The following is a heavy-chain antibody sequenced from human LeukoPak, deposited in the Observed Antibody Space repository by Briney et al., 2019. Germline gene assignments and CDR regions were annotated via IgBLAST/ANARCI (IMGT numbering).Heavy chain of an antibody. CDR3: SYGSGNY. CDR2: IFNSGST. Sequence: PSGTLSLTCTVSGGSISSSNYYWGWIRQPPGKGLEWFGYIFNSGSTYYNPSLKSRVTISVDTSKNQFSLKLSSVTAADTAVYYCSYGSGNYWGQGTLVTVSS. V-gene: IGHV4-39*07. J-gene: IGHJ4*02. CDR1: GGSISSSNYY. D-gene: IGHD3-10*01.